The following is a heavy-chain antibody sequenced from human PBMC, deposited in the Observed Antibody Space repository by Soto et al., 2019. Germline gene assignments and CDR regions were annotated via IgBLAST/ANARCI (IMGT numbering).Heavy chain of an antibody. CDR1: GDSMSPFY. V-gene: IGHV4-59*13. CDR3: ARGVYEYWSGYYAGSGLDV. D-gene: IGHD3-3*01. Sequence: QVPLQESGPGLVKPSETLSLTCTVSGDSMSPFYWNWIRQSPGKGLEWIGYIYYRGNTNYNPSLKSRVAISVDTSKNQFYLMLRSVPAADTAVYYCARGVYEYWSGYYAGSGLDVWGQGTTVTVSS. CDR2: IYYRGNT. J-gene: IGHJ6*02.